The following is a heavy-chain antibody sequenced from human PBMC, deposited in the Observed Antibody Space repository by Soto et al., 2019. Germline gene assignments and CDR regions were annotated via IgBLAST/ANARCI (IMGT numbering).Heavy chain of an antibody. Sequence: ASVKVSCKASGYTFSSYDINWVRQATGQGLEWMGWLNPNSGDTGYTQKFQGRVTLTRNTSINTAYIELSSLTSDDTAVYYCATSGGGWYLYWGQGTLVTVSS. CDR3: ATSGGGWYLY. D-gene: IGHD6-19*01. CDR2: LNPNSGDT. V-gene: IGHV1-8*01. J-gene: IGHJ4*02. CDR1: GYTFSSYD.